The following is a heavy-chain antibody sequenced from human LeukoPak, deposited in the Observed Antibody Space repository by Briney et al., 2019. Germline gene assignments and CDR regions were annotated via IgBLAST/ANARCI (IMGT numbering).Heavy chain of an antibody. CDR3: AREYSGHVAFFDY. CDR2: IYTSGST. J-gene: IGHJ4*02. V-gene: IGHV4-4*07. Sequence: SETLSLTCTVSGGSITTNYWTWIRQPAGKGLEWIGRIYTSGSTNYNPSLKSRVTMSVDTSNNQFSLRLSSVTAADTAVYYCAREYSGHVAFFDYWGQGTLVTVSS. CDR1: GGSITTNY. D-gene: IGHD5-12*01.